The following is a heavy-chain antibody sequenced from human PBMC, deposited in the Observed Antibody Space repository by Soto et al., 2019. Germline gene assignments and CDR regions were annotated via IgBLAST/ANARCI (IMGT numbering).Heavy chain of an antibody. D-gene: IGHD6-19*01. Sequence: INWVRQATGQGLEWMGWMNPNSGNTGYAQKFQGRVTMTRNTSISTAYMELSSLRSEDTAVYYCARAVAGGFDYWGQGTLVTVSS. V-gene: IGHV1-8*01. CDR3: ARAVAGGFDY. J-gene: IGHJ4*02. CDR2: MNPNSGNT.